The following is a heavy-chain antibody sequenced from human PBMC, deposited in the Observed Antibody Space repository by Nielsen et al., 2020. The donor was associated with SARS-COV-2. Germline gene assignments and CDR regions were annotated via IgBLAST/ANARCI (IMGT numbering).Heavy chain of an antibody. CDR1: GGSFSGYY. V-gene: IGHV4-34*01. CDR3: ARSGDSSGPTGYYYGMDV. Sequence: SETLSLTCAVYGGSFSGYYWSWIRQPPGKGLEWIGEINHSGSTNYNPSLKSRVTISVDTSKNQFSLKLSSVTAADTAVYYCARSGDSSGPTGYYYGMDVWGQGTTVTVSS. CDR2: INHSGST. D-gene: IGHD3-22*01. J-gene: IGHJ6*02.